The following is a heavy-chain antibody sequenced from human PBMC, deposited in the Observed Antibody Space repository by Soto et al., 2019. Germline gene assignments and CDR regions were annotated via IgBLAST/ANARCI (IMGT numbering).Heavy chain of an antibody. J-gene: IGHJ3*02. D-gene: IGHD2-15*01. CDR3: ARGRVGVVAATPVAFDI. CDR2: IYYSGST. CDR1: GGSISSGGYY. Sequence: QVQLQESGPGLVKPSQTLSLTCTVSGGSISSGGYYWSWIRQHPGKGLEWIGYIYYSGSTYYNPSLKSRVTISVDTSKNQFSLKLSSVTAADTAVYYCARGRVGVVAATPVAFDIWGQGTIVTVSS. V-gene: IGHV4-31*03.